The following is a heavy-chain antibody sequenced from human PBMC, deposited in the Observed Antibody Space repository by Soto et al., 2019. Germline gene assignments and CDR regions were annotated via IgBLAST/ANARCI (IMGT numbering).Heavy chain of an antibody. CDR1: GYTFTNYY. V-gene: IGHV1-46*01. Sequence: ASVKVSCKTSGYTFTNYYIHWVRQAPGQGLEWMGVVNPSGISTTYAQKFQGRVTMTRDTSTSTVYMDLSSLRPEDTAVYFCARVPVSYRAPCSGGSCYLFDYWGQGTLVTVSS. J-gene: IGHJ4*02. D-gene: IGHD2-15*01. CDR2: VNPSGIST. CDR3: ARVPVSYRAPCSGGSCYLFDY.